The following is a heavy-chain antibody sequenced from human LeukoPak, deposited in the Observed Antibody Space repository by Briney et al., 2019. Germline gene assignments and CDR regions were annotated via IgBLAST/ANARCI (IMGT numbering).Heavy chain of an antibody. CDR1: GFTFSSYS. CDR2: ISSSSSTI. CDR3: ARTVVVIFMIMDV. J-gene: IGHJ6*03. V-gene: IGHV3-48*01. Sequence: PGGSLRLSCAASGFTFSSYSMNWVRQAPGKGLEWVSYISSSSSTIYYADSVKGRFTISRDNAKNSLYLQMNSLRAEDTAVYYCARTVVVIFMIMDVWGKGTTVTVSS. D-gene: IGHD3-22*01.